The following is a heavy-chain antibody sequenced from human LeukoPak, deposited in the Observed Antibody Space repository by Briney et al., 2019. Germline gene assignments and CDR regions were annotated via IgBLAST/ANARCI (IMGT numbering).Heavy chain of an antibody. Sequence: GRSLRLSCAASGFTFSSYGMHWVRQAPGKGLEWVEVIWYDGSNKYYADSVKGRFTISRDNSKNTLYLQMNSLRAEDTAVYYCARDTASRPTISWRYYYYGMDVWGQGTTVTVSS. CDR3: ARDTASRPTISWRYYYYGMDV. CDR2: IWYDGSNK. D-gene: IGHD5-24*01. V-gene: IGHV3-33*01. CDR1: GFTFSSYG. J-gene: IGHJ6*02.